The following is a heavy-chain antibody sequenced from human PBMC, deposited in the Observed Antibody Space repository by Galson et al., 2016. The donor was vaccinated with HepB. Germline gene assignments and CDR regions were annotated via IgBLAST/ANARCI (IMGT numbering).Heavy chain of an antibody. CDR3: ASDSTYGNF. J-gene: IGHJ4*02. CDR2: IFYFDNT. D-gene: IGHD3-10*01. CDR1: GASVSSTGYY. V-gene: IGHV4-61*08. Sequence: SETLSLTCTVSGASVSSTGYYWSWIRQPPGKGLEWIGYIFYFDNTNYNPSLKSRVTISVDTSKNQFSLKLNSLTAADTAVYYCASDSTYGNFWGQGTLATVSS.